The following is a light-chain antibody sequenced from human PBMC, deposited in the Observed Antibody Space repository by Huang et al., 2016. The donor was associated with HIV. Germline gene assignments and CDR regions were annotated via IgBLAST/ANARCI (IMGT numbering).Light chain of an antibody. CDR1: QDISNY. V-gene: IGKV1-33*01. CDR2: DAS. J-gene: IGKJ4*01. CDR3: QQYHNLPLT. Sequence: DIQVTQSPSSLSASVGDRVNITCQASQDISNYLNWYQQKSGKAPKLLIYDASNLETGVPSTFSGSGSGTEFSFTISSLQPEDVATYFCQQYHNLPLTFGGGTTVEIK.